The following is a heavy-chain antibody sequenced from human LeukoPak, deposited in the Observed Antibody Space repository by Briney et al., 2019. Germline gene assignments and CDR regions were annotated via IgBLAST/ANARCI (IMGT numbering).Heavy chain of an antibody. Sequence: PGGSLRLSCEASGFTFSSNAMSWVRQAPGKGLEWVSSLTSSGDTTYYADSVKGRFTVSRDNSKNTLFLQMNSLRADDTAVYYCAKVRGTNYYYYYGMDVWGQGTTVTVSS. CDR3: AKVRGTNYYYYYGMDV. D-gene: IGHD1/OR15-1a*01. CDR1: GFTFSSNA. J-gene: IGHJ6*02. CDR2: LTSSGDTT. V-gene: IGHV3-23*01.